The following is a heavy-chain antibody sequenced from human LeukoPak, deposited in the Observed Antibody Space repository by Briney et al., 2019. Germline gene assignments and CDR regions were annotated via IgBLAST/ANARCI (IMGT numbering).Heavy chain of an antibody. J-gene: IGHJ4*02. CDR1: GGTFSSYA. CDR3: AKTRSYGGNPLNFDY. Sequence: SVKVSCKASGGTFSSYAISWVRQAPGQGLEWMGGIIPIFGTANYAQKFQGRVTITTDESTSTAYMKLSSLRSEDTAVYYCAKTRSYGGNPLNFDYWGQGTLVTVSS. CDR2: IIPIFGTA. V-gene: IGHV1-69*05. D-gene: IGHD4-23*01.